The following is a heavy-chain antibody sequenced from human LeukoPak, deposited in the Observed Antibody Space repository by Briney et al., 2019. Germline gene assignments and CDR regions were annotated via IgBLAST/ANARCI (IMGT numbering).Heavy chain of an antibody. CDR1: GGTLSSYT. CDR3: ARGGYSSSSYWFDP. CDR2: IIPILGIA. D-gene: IGHD6-6*01. V-gene: IGHV1-69*02. Sequence: SVKVSCKASGGTLSSYTISWVRQAPGQGLEWMGRIIPILGIANYSQKFQGRVTITADKSTSTAYMELNSLRSEDTAVYYCARGGYSSSSYWFDPWGQGTLVTVSS. J-gene: IGHJ5*02.